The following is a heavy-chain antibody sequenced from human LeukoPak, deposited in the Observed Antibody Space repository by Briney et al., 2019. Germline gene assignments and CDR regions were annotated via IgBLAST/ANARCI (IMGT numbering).Heavy chain of an antibody. CDR3: ANPYCSSTSCPDY. Sequence: GGSLRLSCAASGFTFSSYAMSWVRQAPGKGLEWVSAISGSGGSTYYADSVKGRFTISRDNSKNTLYLQMNSLRAEDTAVYYCANPYCSSTSCPDYWAREPWSPSPQ. D-gene: IGHD2-2*01. CDR1: GFTFSSYA. J-gene: IGHJ4*02. V-gene: IGHV3-23*01. CDR2: ISGSGGST.